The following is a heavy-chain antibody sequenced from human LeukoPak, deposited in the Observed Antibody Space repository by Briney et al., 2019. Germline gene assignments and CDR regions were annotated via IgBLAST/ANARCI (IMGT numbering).Heavy chain of an antibody. Sequence: GGSLRLSCAASGLIFSNYWMSWFRQAPGKGLEWVANIKQDGSERYYVDSAKGRFTISRDNAKDSLYLQMNSLRAEDTAVYYCARVYCSSTRCVDRRFDYWGQGTLVTVSS. CDR2: IKQDGSER. V-gene: IGHV3-7*01. J-gene: IGHJ4*02. CDR3: ARVYCSSTRCVDRRFDY. CDR1: GLIFSNYW. D-gene: IGHD2-2*01.